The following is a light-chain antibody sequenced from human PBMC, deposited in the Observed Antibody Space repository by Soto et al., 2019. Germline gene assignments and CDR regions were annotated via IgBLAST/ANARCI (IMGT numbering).Light chain of an antibody. J-gene: IGKJ3*01. CDR1: QSISSY. CDR3: QQSYSTTRT. CDR2: AAS. V-gene: IGKV1-39*01. Sequence: DIQMTQSPSSLSASVGDRVTITCRASQSISSYLNWYQQKPGKAPKLLIYAASSLQSGVPSRFSGSGSGTDFTLTISNLQPEDLATYYCQQSYSTTRTFGPGTKVDIK.